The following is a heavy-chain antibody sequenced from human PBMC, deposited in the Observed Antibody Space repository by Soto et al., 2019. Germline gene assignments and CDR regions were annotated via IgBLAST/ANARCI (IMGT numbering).Heavy chain of an antibody. D-gene: IGHD3-22*01. CDR2: ISGSGGNS. V-gene: IGHV3-23*01. J-gene: IGHJ5*02. Sequence: GGSLRLSCAASGFTFSSYAMSWVRQAPGKGLEWVSAISGSGGNSYYANSVKGRFTISRDNSKNTLYLQMNSLRAEDTAVYYCAIRDDRGGARGAPSAPWGRGTL. CDR1: GFTFSSYA. CDR3: AIRDDRGGARGAPSAP.